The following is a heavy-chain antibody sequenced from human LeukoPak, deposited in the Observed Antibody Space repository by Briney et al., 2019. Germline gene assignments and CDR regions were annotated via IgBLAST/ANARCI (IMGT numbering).Heavy chain of an antibody. CDR1: GESFRAYY. V-gene: IGHV4-34*01. CDR3: ARGDYGNQRSNKCFDP. Sequence: SETLSLTCAVYGESFRAYYWTWLRQPPGKGLEWIGEISHSGSANYNPSLKSRVTISVDTSKNQFSLRLSSVTAADTAVYYCARGDYGNQRSNKCFDPWGQGTLVTVSS. CDR2: ISHSGSA. J-gene: IGHJ5*02. D-gene: IGHD4-11*01.